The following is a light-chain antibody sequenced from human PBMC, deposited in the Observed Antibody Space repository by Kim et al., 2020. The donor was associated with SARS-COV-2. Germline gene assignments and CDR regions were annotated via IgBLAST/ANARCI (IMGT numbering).Light chain of an antibody. CDR3: SAWDSSLNVWV. CDR1: NNNDGNQG. V-gene: IGLV10-54*04. J-gene: IGLJ3*02. CDR2: RNN. Sequence: RQTATPTCTGNNNNDGNQGAAWLQQHQGHPPKLLSYRNNNRPSGISERFSASRSGDTASLTITGLQPDDETDYYCSAWDSSLNVWVFGGGTQLTVL.